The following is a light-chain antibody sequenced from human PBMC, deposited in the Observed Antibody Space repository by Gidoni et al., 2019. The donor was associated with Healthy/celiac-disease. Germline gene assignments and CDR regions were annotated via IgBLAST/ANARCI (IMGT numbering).Light chain of an antibody. V-gene: IGLV2-23*02. CDR2: EVS. CDR3: CTYAGSSTHVV. CDR1: SSDVGSYHL. Sequence: QSALTQPASVSGSPGQSITISCTGTSSDVGSYHLVSWYQQHPGKAPKLMIYEVSKRPPGVSNRFSGSKSGNTASLTISGLQAEDEADYYCCTYAGSSTHVVFGGGTKLTVL. J-gene: IGLJ2*01.